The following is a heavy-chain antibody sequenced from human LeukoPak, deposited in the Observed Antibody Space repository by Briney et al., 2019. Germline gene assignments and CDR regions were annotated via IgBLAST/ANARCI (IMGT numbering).Heavy chain of an antibody. D-gene: IGHD3-9*01. CDR3: ARNYILTGTLFPGDAFDI. CDR2: INSRSNTI. J-gene: IGHJ3*02. CDR1: GFTFSSYS. Sequence: TGGSLRLSCAASGFTFSSYSMNWVRQAPGRGLEWVSYINSRSNTIYYADSVKGRFTISRDNAKNSLNLQMNSLRAEDTAVYYCARNYILTGTLFPGDAFDIWGQGTVVTVSS. V-gene: IGHV3-48*04.